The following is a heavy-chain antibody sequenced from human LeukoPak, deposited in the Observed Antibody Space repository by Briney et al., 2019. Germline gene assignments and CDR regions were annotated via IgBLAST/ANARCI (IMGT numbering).Heavy chain of an antibody. V-gene: IGHV3-30*03. CDR1: GFTVSSYS. J-gene: IGHJ4*02. CDR2: ISHDGSNK. CDR3: ARDLSGGGNDH. D-gene: IGHD1-26*01. Sequence: GALRLSCAASGFTVSSYSMNWVRQAPGKGLEWVAVISHDGSNKYYVDSVRGRFTISRDNSKNTLYLQMNSLRLEDTAVYYCARDLSGGGNDHWGQGTLVTVSS.